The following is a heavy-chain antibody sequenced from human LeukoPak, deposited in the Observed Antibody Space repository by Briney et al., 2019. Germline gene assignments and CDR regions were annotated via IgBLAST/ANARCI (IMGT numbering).Heavy chain of an antibody. CDR3: ATEGFDN. Sequence: PGGSLRLSCAASGFTFSDYYMSWIRQAPGKGLEWVSIVSGSGGITNSADSVKGRFTISRDNSKNTVYLEMNSLRAEDTAVYYCATEGFDNWGQGTLVSVSS. D-gene: IGHD1-14*01. J-gene: IGHJ4*02. CDR2: VSGSGGIT. V-gene: IGHV3-23*01. CDR1: GFTFSDYY.